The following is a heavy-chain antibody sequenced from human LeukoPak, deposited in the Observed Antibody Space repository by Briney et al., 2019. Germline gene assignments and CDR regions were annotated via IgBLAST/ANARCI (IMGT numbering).Heavy chain of an antibody. CDR3: ARQEADFWSGYSDY. CDR2: IYYSGST. J-gene: IGHJ4*02. V-gene: IGHV4-39*01. Sequence: PSETLSLTCTVSGGSISSSSYYWGWIPQPPGQGLVWIGSIYYSGSTYYNPSLKSRVTISVDTSKNQFSLKLSSVTAADTAVYYCARQEADFWSGYSDYWGQGTLVTVSS. D-gene: IGHD3-3*01. CDR1: GGSISSSSYY.